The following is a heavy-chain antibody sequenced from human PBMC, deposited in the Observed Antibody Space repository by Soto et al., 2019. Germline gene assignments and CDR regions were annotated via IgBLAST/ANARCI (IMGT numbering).Heavy chain of an antibody. J-gene: IGHJ5*02. V-gene: IGHV6-1*01. CDR1: GDSVSSNSAA. Sequence: SQTLSLTCAISGDSVSSNSAAWNWIRQSPSRGLEWLGRTYYRSKWYNDYAVSVKSRITINPDTSKNQFSLQLNSVTPEDTAVYYCAREHSSPPSPVAGQKFDPWGQGTLVTVSS. CDR3: AREHSSPPSPVAGQKFDP. CDR2: TYYRSKWYN. D-gene: IGHD6-19*01.